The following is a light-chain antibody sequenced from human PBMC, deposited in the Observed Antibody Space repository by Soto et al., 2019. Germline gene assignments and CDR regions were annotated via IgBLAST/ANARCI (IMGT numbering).Light chain of an antibody. CDR3: QQYDSPPWT. V-gene: IGKV1-5*03. J-gene: IGKJ1*01. Sequence: DIQMTQSPSTLSASVGDRVTITCRASQSISSWLAWYQQKPGKAPNLLIYKASSLESGVPSRFSGSGSGTEFTLTISSLQPDDFATYNCQQYDSPPWTFGQGTKVEIK. CDR2: KAS. CDR1: QSISSW.